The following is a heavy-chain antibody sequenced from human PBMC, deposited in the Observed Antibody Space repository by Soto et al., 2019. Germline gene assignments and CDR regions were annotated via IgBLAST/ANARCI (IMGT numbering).Heavy chain of an antibody. CDR3: ARAYLDDIVVVVAANWFDP. CDR2: IRESGGTT. J-gene: IGHJ5*02. D-gene: IGHD2-15*01. V-gene: IGHV3-23*01. CDR1: GFTFSKYA. Sequence: GGSLRLSCAASGFTFSKYAMSWVRQAPGKGLEWVSGIRESGGTTYYADSVKGRFTISRDNSKNTLYQQMNSLRAEDTAVYYCARAYLDDIVVVVAANWFDPWGQGTLVTVSS.